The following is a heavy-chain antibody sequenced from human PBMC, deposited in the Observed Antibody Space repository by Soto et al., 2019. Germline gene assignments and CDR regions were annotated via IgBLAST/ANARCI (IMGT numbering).Heavy chain of an antibody. CDR1: GYTFTSYG. J-gene: IGHJ6*02. CDR3: ARDPVAATWHYYYYGMGV. V-gene: IGHV1-18*01. D-gene: IGHD2-15*01. Sequence: ASVKVSCKASGYTFTSYGISWVRQAPGQGLEWMGWISAYNGNTNYAQKLQGRVTMTTDTSTSTAYMELRSLRSDDTAVYYCARDPVAATWHYYYYGMGVWGQGTTVTVSS. CDR2: ISAYNGNT.